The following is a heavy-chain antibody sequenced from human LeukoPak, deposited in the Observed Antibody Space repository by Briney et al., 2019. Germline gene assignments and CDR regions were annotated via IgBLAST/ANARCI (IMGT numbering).Heavy chain of an antibody. D-gene: IGHD6-6*01. CDR2: ISSSSSTI. Sequence: GGSLRLSCAASGFTFSSYSMNWVRQAPGKGLEWVSYISSSSSTIYYADSVKGRFTISRDNSKNTLYLQMNSLRAEDTAVYYCAHTIAARPYWGQGTLVTVSS. J-gene: IGHJ4*02. CDR3: AHTIAARPY. V-gene: IGHV3-48*01. CDR1: GFTFSSYS.